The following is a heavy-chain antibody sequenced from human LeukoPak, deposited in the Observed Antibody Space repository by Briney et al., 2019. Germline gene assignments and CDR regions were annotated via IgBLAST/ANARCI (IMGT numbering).Heavy chain of an antibody. CDR1: GDTLSGFS. V-gene: IGHV1-69*13. J-gene: IGHJ6*04. CDR2: IVPIFGTA. CDR3: ARAPIVVVPAARWRGMHV. D-gene: IGHD2-2*01. Sequence: SVKVSCKVSGDTLSGFSMRWVRQAPGQGLEWMGGIVPIFGTANYAQKFQGRVTMTEDESTSTAYIELSRPRSEDTAVYYCARAPIVVVPAARWRGMHVWGKGTTVSVSS.